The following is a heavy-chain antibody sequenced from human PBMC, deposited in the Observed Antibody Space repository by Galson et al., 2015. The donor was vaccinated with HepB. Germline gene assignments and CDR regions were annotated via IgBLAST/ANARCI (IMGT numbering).Heavy chain of an antibody. CDR1: GFTFSSYG. J-gene: IGHJ4*02. CDR2: ISYDGSNK. D-gene: IGHD2-2*02. Sequence: SLRLSCAASGFTFSSYGIHWVRQAPGKGLEWVAVISYDGSNKYYADSVKGRFTISRDNSKNTLYLQMNSLRTEDTAVYYCVKDIWGCSRDSCYTPFDYWGQGTLVTVSS. CDR3: VKDIWGCSRDSCYTPFDY. V-gene: IGHV3-30*18.